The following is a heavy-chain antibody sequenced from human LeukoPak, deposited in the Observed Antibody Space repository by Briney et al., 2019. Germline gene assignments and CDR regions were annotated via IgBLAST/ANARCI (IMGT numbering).Heavy chain of an antibody. CDR1: GGTFSSYA. D-gene: IGHD6-19*01. J-gene: IGHJ4*02. Sequence: GASVKVSCKASGGTFSSYAISWVRQAPGQGLEWMGGNIPIFGTANYAQKFQGRVTITTDESTSTAYMELSSLRSEDTAVYYCARDVAGTAEPFDYWGQGTLVTVSS. CDR3: ARDVAGTAEPFDY. V-gene: IGHV1-69*05. CDR2: NIPIFGTA.